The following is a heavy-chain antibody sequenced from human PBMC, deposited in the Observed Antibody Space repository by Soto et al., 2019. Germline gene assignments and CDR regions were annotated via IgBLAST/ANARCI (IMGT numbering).Heavy chain of an antibody. D-gene: IGHD3-3*01. J-gene: IGHJ6*02. CDR1: GFTFSSYS. CDR3: ARDSRLGDFWSGYYGDYYGMDV. V-gene: IGHV3-48*02. CDR2: ISSSSSTI. Sequence: PAGSLRLSCAASGFTFSSYSMNWVSQAPGKGLEWVSYISSSSSTIYYADSVKGRFTISRDNAKNSLYLQMNSLRDEDTAVYYCARDSRLGDFWSGYYGDYYGMDVWGQGTAVTVSS.